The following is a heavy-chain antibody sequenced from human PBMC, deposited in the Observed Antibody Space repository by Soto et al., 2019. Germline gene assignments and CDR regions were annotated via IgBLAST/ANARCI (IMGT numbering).Heavy chain of an antibody. CDR3: EKRGAKRNSSRWPRFDY. V-gene: IGHV5-51*01. Sequence: PGESLKISCKGSGYSFTSYWIGWVRQMPGKGLEWMGIIYSGDSDTRYSPSFQGQVTISADKSISTAYLQWSSLKASDTAMYYCEKRGAKRNSSRWPRFDYWGQGTLVNVSS. CDR2: IYSGDSDT. D-gene: IGHD6-13*01. J-gene: IGHJ4*02. CDR1: GYSFTSYW.